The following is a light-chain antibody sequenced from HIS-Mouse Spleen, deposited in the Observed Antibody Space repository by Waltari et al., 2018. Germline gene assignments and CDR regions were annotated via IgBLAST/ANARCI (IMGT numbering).Light chain of an antibody. J-gene: IGLJ2*01. Sequence: SYVLTQPPSVSVAPGKTARITVGGNNIGRKSLHWSRQNPGQAPLLGVYGDSDRPSGIPERFSGSNSGNTATLTISRVEAGDEADYYCQVWDSSSDHVVFGGGTKLTVL. CDR1: NIGRKS. CDR3: QVWDSSSDHVV. V-gene: IGLV3-21*03. CDR2: GDS.